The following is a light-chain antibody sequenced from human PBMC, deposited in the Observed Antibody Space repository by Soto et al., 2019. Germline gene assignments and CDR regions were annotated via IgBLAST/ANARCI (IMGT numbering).Light chain of an antibody. Sequence: EIVMTQSPATLSVSPGERATLSCRASQSVNSNLAWYQQKPGQAPRLLIYGASTRATGIPARFSGSGSGTEFTLTISSLQSEDFAVYYCQPYNNWPPGVTFGPGTKVDIK. CDR1: QSVNSN. CDR3: QPYNNWPPGVT. J-gene: IGKJ3*01. V-gene: IGKV3-15*01. CDR2: GAS.